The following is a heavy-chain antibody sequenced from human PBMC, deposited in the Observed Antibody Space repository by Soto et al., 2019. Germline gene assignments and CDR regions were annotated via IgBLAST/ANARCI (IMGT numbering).Heavy chain of an antibody. CDR2: IKSKTDGGTT. V-gene: IGHV3-15*01. CDR1: GFTFINAW. CDR3: TTDPNWNDADAFDI. Sequence: GGSLRLSCAASGFTFINAWMSWVRQAPGKGLEWVGRIKSKTDGGTTDYAAPVKGRFTISRDDSKNTLYLQMNSLKTEDTAVYYCTTDPNWNDADAFDIWGQGTMVTVSS. D-gene: IGHD1-1*01. J-gene: IGHJ3*02.